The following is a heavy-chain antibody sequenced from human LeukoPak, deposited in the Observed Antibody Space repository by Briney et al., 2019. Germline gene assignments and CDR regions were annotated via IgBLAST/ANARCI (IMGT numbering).Heavy chain of an antibody. D-gene: IGHD1-26*01. J-gene: IGHJ4*02. CDR3: ASRPGDSYWHGVFDF. V-gene: IGHV4-59*11. CDR1: GVSMNDHY. Sequence: SETLSLTCSVSGVSMNDHYWSWIRQSQGKGLEWIGYIYGGGTTYYNPSLNSRVTMSMDSSKNQFSLNLSSVTAADTALYYCASRPGDSYWHGVFDFWSRGTLVTVSS. CDR2: IYGGGTT.